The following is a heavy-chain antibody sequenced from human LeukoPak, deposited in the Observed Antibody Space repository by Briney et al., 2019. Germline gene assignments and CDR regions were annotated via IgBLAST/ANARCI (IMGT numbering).Heavy chain of an antibody. CDR1: GGSFSGYY. V-gene: IGHV4-34*01. Sequence: SETLSLTCAVYGGSFSGYYWSWIRQPPGKGLEWIGEINHSGSTNYNPSLKSRVAISLDTSKNQFSLKLSSVTAADTAVYYCARGVVAAAGRTFDFWGQGTLVTVSS. CDR2: INHSGST. D-gene: IGHD6-13*01. CDR3: ARGVVAAAGRTFDF. J-gene: IGHJ4*02.